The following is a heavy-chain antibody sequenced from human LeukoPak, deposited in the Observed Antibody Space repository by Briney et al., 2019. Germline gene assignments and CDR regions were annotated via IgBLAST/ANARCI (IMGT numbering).Heavy chain of an antibody. CDR2: ITGSGDST. V-gene: IGHV3-23*01. J-gene: IGHJ4*02. CDR1: GFTFSSYA. D-gene: IGHD1-26*01. CDR3: AKAFTGSYWYFFDY. Sequence: PGGSLRLSCAASGFTFSSYAMTWVRQAPGKGLEWVSGITGSGDSTYYADSVKGRFTISRDNSKNTLYLQMSSLRAEDTAVYYCAKAFTGSYWYFFDYWGQGTLVTVSS.